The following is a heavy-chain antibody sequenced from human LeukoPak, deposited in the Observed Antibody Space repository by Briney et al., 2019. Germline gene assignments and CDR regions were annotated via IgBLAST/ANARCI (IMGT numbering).Heavy chain of an antibody. D-gene: IGHD2-8*01. CDR2: IKEVGSQK. J-gene: IGHJ3*01. CDR3: ARDSRFCTSYDCRGDAFDF. V-gene: IGHV3-7*01. CDR1: RFSLSEFW. Sequence: GGGLRVSRAAPRFSLSEFWMRWGCPCPGEGRGWGSNIKEVGSQKYYVTSVRGRFTISRDNAKNSLFLHMDSLRAEDTAVYYCARDSRFCTSYDCRGDAFDFWGQGTMVTVTS.